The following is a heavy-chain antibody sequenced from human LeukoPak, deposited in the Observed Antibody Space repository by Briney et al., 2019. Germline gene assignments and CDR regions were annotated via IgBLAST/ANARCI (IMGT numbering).Heavy chain of an antibody. J-gene: IGHJ4*02. CDR1: GGSISSYY. CDR2: IYYSGST. Sequence: SETLSLTCTVSGGSISSYYWSWIRQPPGKGLEWIGYIYYSGSTNYNPSLKSRVTISVDTSKNQFSLKLRSVTAAGTAVYYCARMYCSSSSCYPGDYWGQGTLVTVSS. CDR3: ARMYCSSSSCYPGDY. D-gene: IGHD2-2*01. V-gene: IGHV4-59*01.